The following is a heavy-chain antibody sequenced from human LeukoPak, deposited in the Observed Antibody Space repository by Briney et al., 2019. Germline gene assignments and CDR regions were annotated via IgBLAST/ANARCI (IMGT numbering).Heavy chain of an antibody. Sequence: GGSLRLSCAASGFTFSSYAMSWVRQAPGKGLEWVSAISCSGGSTYYADSVKRRFTISRDNPKNTLYLQMNSLRADDTAVYYCANEITMIVVVTPDYWGQGTMVTVSS. CDR1: GFTFSSYA. J-gene: IGHJ4*02. CDR3: ANEITMIVVVTPDY. V-gene: IGHV3-23*01. D-gene: IGHD3-22*01. CDR2: ISCSGGST.